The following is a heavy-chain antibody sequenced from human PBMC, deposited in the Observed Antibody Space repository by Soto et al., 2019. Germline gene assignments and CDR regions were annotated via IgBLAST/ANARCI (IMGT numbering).Heavy chain of an antibody. CDR3: ARAARIVGATKGLRYFDY. Sequence: SETLSLTCTVSGGSISSYYWSWIRQPPGKGLEWIGYIYYSGSTNYNPSLKSRVTISVDTSKNQFSLKLSSVTAADTAVYYCARAARIVGATKGLRYFDYWGQGTLVTAPQ. J-gene: IGHJ4*02. CDR2: IYYSGST. V-gene: IGHV4-59*01. CDR1: GGSISSYY. D-gene: IGHD1-26*01.